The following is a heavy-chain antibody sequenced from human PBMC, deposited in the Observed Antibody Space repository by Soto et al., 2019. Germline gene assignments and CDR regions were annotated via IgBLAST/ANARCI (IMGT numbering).Heavy chain of an antibody. J-gene: IGHJ6*03. Sequence: SETLSLTCAVYGGSFRGYYWSWIRQPPGKGLEWIGEINHSGSTNYNPSLKSRVTISVDTSKNQFSLKLSSVTAADTAVYYCARGRAYDFWSGMYYYYYYMDVWGKGTTVTVSS. CDR3: ARGRAYDFWSGMYYYYYYMDV. V-gene: IGHV4-34*01. D-gene: IGHD3-3*01. CDR1: GGSFRGYY. CDR2: INHSGST.